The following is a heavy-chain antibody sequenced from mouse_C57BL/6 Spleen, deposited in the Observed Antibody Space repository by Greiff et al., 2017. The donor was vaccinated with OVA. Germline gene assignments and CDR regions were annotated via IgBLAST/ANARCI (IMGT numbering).Heavy chain of an antibody. J-gene: IGHJ4*01. CDR3: ARRLTGIYYAMDY. CDR1: GYTFTDYN. CDR2: INPNNGGT. Sequence: VQLQQSGPELVKPGASVKIPCKASGYTFTDYNMDWVKQSHGKSLEWIGDINPNNGGTIYNQKFKGKATLTVDKSSSTAYMELRSLTSEDTAVYYCARRLTGIYYAMDYWGQGTSVTASS. D-gene: IGHD4-1*01. V-gene: IGHV1-18*01.